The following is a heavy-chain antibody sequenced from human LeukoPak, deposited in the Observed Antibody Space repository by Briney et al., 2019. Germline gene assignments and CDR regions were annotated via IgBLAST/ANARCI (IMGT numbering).Heavy chain of an antibody. CDR2: ISDSGDIT. CDR3: AKDRRGGSYYAATLDI. CDR1: GFTFSSYA. Sequence: GGSLRLSCAASGFTFSSYAMSWVRQPPGKGLEWVSGISDSGDITYYADSVKGRFTISRDNSKNTLYVQMNSLRVEDTAVYFCAKDRRGGSYYAATLDIWGPGTMVTVSS. D-gene: IGHD1-26*01. V-gene: IGHV3-23*01. J-gene: IGHJ3*02.